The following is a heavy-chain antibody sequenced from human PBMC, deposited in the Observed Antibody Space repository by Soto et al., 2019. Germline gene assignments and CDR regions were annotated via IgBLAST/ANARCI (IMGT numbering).Heavy chain of an antibody. J-gene: IGHJ6*02. D-gene: IGHD4-4*01. Sequence: SETLSLTXAVSGGSISSSNWWSWVRQPPGKGLEWIGEIYHSGSTNYNPSLKSRVTISVDKSKNQFSLKLSSVTAADTAVYYCARASGSPSTVTGGYYYYYGMDVWGQGTTVTVSS. CDR1: GGSISSSNW. V-gene: IGHV4-4*02. CDR3: ARASGSPSTVTGGYYYYYGMDV. CDR2: IYHSGST.